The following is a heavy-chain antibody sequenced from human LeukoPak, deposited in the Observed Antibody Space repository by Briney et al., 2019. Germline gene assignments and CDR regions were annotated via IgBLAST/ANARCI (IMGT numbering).Heavy chain of an antibody. CDR3: ARDPGRGVIITSFYYGMDV. V-gene: IGHV4-34*01. CDR2: INHSGST. CDR1: GGSFSGYY. D-gene: IGHD3-10*01. Sequence: PSETLSLTCAVYGGSFSGYYWSWIRQPPGKGLEWIGEINHSGSTNYNPSLKSRVTISVDTSKNQFSLQLNSVTPEDTAVYYCARDPGRGVIITSFYYGMDVWGQGTTVTVSS. J-gene: IGHJ6*02.